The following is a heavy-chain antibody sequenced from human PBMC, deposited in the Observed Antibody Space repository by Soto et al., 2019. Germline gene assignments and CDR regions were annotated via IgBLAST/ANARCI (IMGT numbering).Heavy chain of an antibody. Sequence: KPSETLSLTCSVSGFSITARNYYWAWVRQSPGKGLEWIQSVYHSGSTYYNYNPSLKSRVSTSVDTSKNQFSLTVTSVTAADTAVYFCARHHLPYRPPAEVPRWFDPWGPGILVTVSS. D-gene: IGHD2-2*01. CDR3: ARHHLPYRPPAEVPRWFDP. V-gene: IGHV4-39*01. CDR2: VYHSGST. J-gene: IGHJ5*02. CDR1: GFSITARNYY.